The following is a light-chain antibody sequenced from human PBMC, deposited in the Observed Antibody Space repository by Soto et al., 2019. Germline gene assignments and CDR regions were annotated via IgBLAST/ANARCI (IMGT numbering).Light chain of an antibody. CDR2: GAS. J-gene: IGKJ3*01. Sequence: EIVMTQSPATLSVSPGERATLSCRASQSVSSNLAWYQQKPGQVPRLLISGASTRATGIPARFSGSGSGTEFTLTISGLQSEDFAGYYCQQYNNWPSLFTFDPGTKVDIK. CDR3: QQYNNWPSLFT. V-gene: IGKV3-15*01. CDR1: QSVSSN.